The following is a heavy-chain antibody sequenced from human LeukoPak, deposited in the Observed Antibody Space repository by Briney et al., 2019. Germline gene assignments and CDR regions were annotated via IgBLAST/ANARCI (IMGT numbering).Heavy chain of an antibody. CDR2: IYHSGST. V-gene: IGHV4-4*02. J-gene: IGHJ3*02. D-gene: IGHD3-10*01. CDR3: ARDYYYGSGRHAFDI. Sequence: PSGTLSLTCAVSGGSISSSNWWSWVRQPPGKGLEWIGEIYHSGSTYYNPSLKSRVTISVDTSKNQFSLKLSSVTAADTAVYYCARDYYYGSGRHAFDIWGQGTMVTVSS. CDR1: GGSISSSNW.